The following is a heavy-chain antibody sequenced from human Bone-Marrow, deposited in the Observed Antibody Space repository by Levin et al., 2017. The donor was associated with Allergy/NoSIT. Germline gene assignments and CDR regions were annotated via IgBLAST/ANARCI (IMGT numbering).Heavy chain of an antibody. J-gene: IGHJ6*03. V-gene: IGHV1-69*13. D-gene: IGHD3-16*02. Sequence: SVKVSCKASGGTFSSYAISWVRQAPGQGLEWMGGIIPIFGTANYAQKFQGRVTITADESTSTAYMELSSLRSEDTAVYYCARGGAASSLNSYYYYMDVWGKGTTVTVSS. CDR3: ARGGAASSLNSYYYYMDV. CDR1: GGTFSSYA. CDR2: IIPIFGTA.